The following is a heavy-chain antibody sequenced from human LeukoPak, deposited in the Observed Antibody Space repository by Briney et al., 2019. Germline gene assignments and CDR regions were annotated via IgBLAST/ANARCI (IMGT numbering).Heavy chain of an antibody. D-gene: IGHD3-16*01. CDR3: ARAGFWGSRLSSDY. V-gene: IGHV1-18*01. J-gene: IGHJ4*02. CDR1: GYTFTSYG. Sequence: ASVKVSCKASGYTFTSYGISWVRQAPGQGLEWMGWISAYNGNTNYAQKLQGRVTMTTETSTSTAYMELSSLRSEDTAVYYCARAGFWGSRLSSDYWGQGTLVTVSS. CDR2: ISAYNGNT.